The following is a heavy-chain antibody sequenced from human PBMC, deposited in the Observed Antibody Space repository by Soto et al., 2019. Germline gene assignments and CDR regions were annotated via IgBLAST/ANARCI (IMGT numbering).Heavy chain of an antibody. CDR2: ISAYNGNT. CDR1: GYTFTSYG. D-gene: IGHD2-2*02. Sequence: QVQLVQSGAEVKKPGASVKVSCKASGYTFTSYGISWVRQAPGQGLEWMGWISAYNGNTNYAQKLQGRVTMTTDTSSSTAYKELRSLGSDDTAVYFCARSIDIVLVPAAIGPPLVWGQGTLVTVSS. V-gene: IGHV1-18*01. CDR3: ARSIDIVLVPAAIGPPLV. J-gene: IGHJ4*02.